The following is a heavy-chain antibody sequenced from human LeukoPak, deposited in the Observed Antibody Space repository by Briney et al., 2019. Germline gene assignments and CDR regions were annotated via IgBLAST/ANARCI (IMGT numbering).Heavy chain of an antibody. Sequence: SETLSLTCTVSGGSISSYYWSWIRQPPGKGLEWIGYIYYSGSTDYNPSLKSRVTISVDTSENQFSLKLSSVTAADTAVYYCARGRLYWYFDLWGRGTLVTVSS. CDR1: GGSISSYY. V-gene: IGHV4-59*01. J-gene: IGHJ2*01. CDR2: IYYSGST. CDR3: ARGRLYWYFDL.